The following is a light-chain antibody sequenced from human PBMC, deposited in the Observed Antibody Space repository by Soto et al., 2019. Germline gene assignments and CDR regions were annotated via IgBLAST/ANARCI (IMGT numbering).Light chain of an antibody. CDR2: DVS. Sequence: QSVLPQPASVSGSPGQSITISFTGTSSDVGGYNYVSWYQQHPCKDPKLMIYDVSNRPSGVSNRFSGSKSGNTASLTISGLQAEDEADYYCSSYPGSSTPVVFGVGTKVTVL. V-gene: IGLV2-14*01. J-gene: IGLJ2*01. CDR1: SSDVGGYNY. CDR3: SSYPGSSTPVV.